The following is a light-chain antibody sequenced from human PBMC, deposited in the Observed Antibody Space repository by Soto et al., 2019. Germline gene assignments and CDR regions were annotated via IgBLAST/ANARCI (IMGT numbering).Light chain of an antibody. CDR1: QSVRGN. V-gene: IGKV3-20*01. Sequence: EIVMTQSPATLSVSPWEIATLSCRASQSVRGNLAWYQQKPGQSPRLLIYGASSRATGIPDRFTGSGSGTDFTLTISRLEPEDFAVFYCQVYGPSPPITFGHGTRLEIK. CDR3: QVYGPSPPIT. J-gene: IGKJ5*01. CDR2: GAS.